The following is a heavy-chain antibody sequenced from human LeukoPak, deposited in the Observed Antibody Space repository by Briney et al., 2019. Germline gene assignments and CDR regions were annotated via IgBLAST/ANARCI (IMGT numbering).Heavy chain of an antibody. Sequence: ASVKVSCKASGYTFSSYAISWVRQAPGQGLEWMGRIIPILGIANYAQKFQGRVTITADKSTSTAYMELSSLRSEDTAVYYCAREVAVAGPADSGPTEFDYWGQGTLVTVSS. CDR1: GYTFSSYA. J-gene: IGHJ4*02. V-gene: IGHV1-69*04. CDR2: IIPILGIA. D-gene: IGHD6-19*01. CDR3: AREVAVAGPADSGPTEFDY.